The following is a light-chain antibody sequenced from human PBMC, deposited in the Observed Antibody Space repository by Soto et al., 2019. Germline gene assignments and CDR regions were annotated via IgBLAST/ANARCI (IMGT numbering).Light chain of an antibody. V-gene: IGLV2-14*01. J-gene: IGLJ1*01. CDR3: SSYTSSSTYV. CDR1: SSDVGGYNY. Sequence: QSALTQPASVSGSPGQSITISCTGTSSDVGGYNYVSWYQQHPGKAPKLMIYEVSSRPSGVSNRFSGSNSGNTASLTISGLQAEDEADYYCSSYTSSSTYVFGTGTKLTVL. CDR2: EVS.